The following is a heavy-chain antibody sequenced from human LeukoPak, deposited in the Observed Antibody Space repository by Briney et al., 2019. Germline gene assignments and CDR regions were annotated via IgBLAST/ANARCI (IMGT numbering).Heavy chain of an antibody. CDR3: ARNADSSSWYEGFDY. CDR2: ISSSGSTI. D-gene: IGHD6-13*01. V-gene: IGHV3-11*04. J-gene: IGHJ4*02. CDR1: GFTFSDYY. Sequence: SGGSLRLSCAASGFTFSDYYMSWIRQAPGKGLEWLSYISSSGSTIYYADSVKGRFTISRDNAKNSLYLQMNSLRAEDTAVYYCARNADSSSWYEGFDYWGQGTLVTVSS.